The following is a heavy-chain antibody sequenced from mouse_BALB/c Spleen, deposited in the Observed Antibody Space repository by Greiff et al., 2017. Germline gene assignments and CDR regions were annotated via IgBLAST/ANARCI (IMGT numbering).Heavy chain of an antibody. V-gene: IGHV1-7*01. J-gene: IGHJ3*01. CDR2: INPSTGYT. CDR1: GYTFTSYW. CDR3: ARSDYGSSFAY. D-gene: IGHD1-1*01. Sequence: QVQLQQSGAELAKPGASVKMSCKASGYTFTSYWMHWVKQRPGQGLEWIGYINPSTGYTEYNQKFKDKATLTADKSSSTAYMQLSSLTSEDSAVYYCARSDYGSSFAYWGQGTLVTVSA.